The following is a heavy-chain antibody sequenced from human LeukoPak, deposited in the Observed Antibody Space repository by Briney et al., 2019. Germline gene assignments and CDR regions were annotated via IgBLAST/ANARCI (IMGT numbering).Heavy chain of an antibody. CDR3: ARYYYDSRRAFDM. Sequence: KASETLSLTCKVSGGSISNYYWTWIRQPPGKGLEWIGYIYYSGITNYNPSLRSRLTISVDTSKNQFSLKLSSVTAADTAVYYCARYYYDSRRAFDMWGQGTMVSVSS. CDR2: IYYSGIT. J-gene: IGHJ3*02. V-gene: IGHV4-59*01. D-gene: IGHD3-22*01. CDR1: GGSISNYY.